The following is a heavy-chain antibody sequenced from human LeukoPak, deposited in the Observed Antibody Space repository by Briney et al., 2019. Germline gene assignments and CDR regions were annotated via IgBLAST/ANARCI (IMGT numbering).Heavy chain of an antibody. Sequence: GASVKVSCKASGYTFTGYYMHWVRQAPGQGLEWMGWINPNSGGTSYAQKFQGRVTMTRDMSTSTVYMELSSLKSEDTAVYYCARRSGYTIFDYWGQGTLVTVSS. V-gene: IGHV1-2*02. J-gene: IGHJ4*02. CDR2: INPNSGGT. CDR3: ARRSGYTIFDY. D-gene: IGHD3-22*01. CDR1: GYTFTGYY.